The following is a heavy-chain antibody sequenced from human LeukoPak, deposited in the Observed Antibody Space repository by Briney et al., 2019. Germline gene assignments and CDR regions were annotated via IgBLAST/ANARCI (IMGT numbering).Heavy chain of an antibody. CDR1: GFTFSSYE. V-gene: IGHV3-48*03. CDR3: ARAAAGTEDYYYYMDV. D-gene: IGHD6-13*01. Sequence: GGSLRLSCAASGFTFSSYEMNWVRQAPGKGLEWVSYISSSGNAIYFADSVKGRFTISRDNAKNSLYLQMNSLRAEDTAVYYCARAAAGTEDYYYYMDVWGKGTTVTISS. J-gene: IGHJ6*03. CDR2: ISSSGNAI.